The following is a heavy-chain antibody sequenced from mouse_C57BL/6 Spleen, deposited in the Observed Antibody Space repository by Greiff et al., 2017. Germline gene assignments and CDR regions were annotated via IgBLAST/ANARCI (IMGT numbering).Heavy chain of an antibody. V-gene: IGHV5-4*01. CDR1: GFTFSSYA. Sequence: DVQLVESGGGLVKPGGSLKLSCAASGFTFSSYAMSWVRQTPEKRLEWVATISDGGSYTYYPDNVKGRFTISRDNAKNNLYLQMSHLKSEDTAMYYCARDGNYVYFDVWGTGTTVTVSS. J-gene: IGHJ1*03. D-gene: IGHD2-1*01. CDR2: ISDGGSYT. CDR3: ARDGNYVYFDV.